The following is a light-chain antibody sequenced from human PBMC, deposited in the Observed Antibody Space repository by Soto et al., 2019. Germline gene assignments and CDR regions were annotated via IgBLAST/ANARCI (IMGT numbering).Light chain of an antibody. CDR3: AAWDDSLNGLWV. V-gene: IGLV1-44*01. CDR2: SNN. Sequence: QSVLTQPPSASGTPGQRVTISCSGSSSNIGSNTVNWYQQLPGTAPKLLIYSNNQRPSGVPDRFSGSKSGTSASLAISGLQSEDEADCYCAAWDDSLNGLWVFGGGTKVTVL. CDR1: SSNIGSNT. J-gene: IGLJ3*02.